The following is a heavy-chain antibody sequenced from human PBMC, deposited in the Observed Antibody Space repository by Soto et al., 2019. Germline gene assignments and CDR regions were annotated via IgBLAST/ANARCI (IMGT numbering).Heavy chain of an antibody. Sequence: SETLSLTCAVYGGSFSGYYWSWIRQPPGKGLEWIGEINHSGSTNYNPSLMSRVTISVDTSKNQFSLKLSSVTAADTAVYYCARGRYSYGYFDYWGQGTLVTVSS. V-gene: IGHV4-34*01. J-gene: IGHJ4*02. D-gene: IGHD5-18*01. CDR1: GGSFSGYY. CDR2: INHSGST. CDR3: ARGRYSYGYFDY.